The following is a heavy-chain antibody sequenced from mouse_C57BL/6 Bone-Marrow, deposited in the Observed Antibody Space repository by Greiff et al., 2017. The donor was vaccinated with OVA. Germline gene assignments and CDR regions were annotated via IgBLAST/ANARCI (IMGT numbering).Heavy chain of an antibody. CDR3: ARSGGFYYYGSSYWYFDV. CDR1: GYTFTDYY. J-gene: IGHJ1*03. Sequence: VQLQQSGPELVKPGASVKISCKASGYTFTDYYINWVKQRPGQGLEWIGWIFPGSGSTYYNEKFKGKATLTVDKSSSTAYMLLSSLTSEDSAVYFCARSGGFYYYGSSYWYFDVWGTGTTVTVSS. CDR2: IFPGSGST. D-gene: IGHD1-1*01. V-gene: IGHV1-75*01.